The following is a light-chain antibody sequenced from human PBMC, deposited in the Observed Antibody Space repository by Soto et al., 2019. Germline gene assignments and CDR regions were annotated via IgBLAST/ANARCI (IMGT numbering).Light chain of an antibody. Sequence: QDVVTQPPSASGTPGQRVTISCSGSSSNIGSNYVYWYQQLPGTAPKLLIYRNNQRPSGVPDRFSGSKSGTSASLAISGLRSEDEADYYCAAWDDSLSALFGGGTKLTVL. CDR2: RNN. CDR1: SSNIGSNY. V-gene: IGLV1-47*01. J-gene: IGLJ2*01. CDR3: AAWDDSLSAL.